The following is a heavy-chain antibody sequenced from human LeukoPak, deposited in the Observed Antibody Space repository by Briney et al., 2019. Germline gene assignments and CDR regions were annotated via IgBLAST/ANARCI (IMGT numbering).Heavy chain of an antibody. D-gene: IGHD3-10*01. V-gene: IGHV4-38-2*01. CDR2: ISHSAIT. CDR1: GYSISSGYY. J-gene: IGHJ4*02. CDR3: ATFYGSGSRYFAY. Sequence: SETLSLTCAVSGYSISSGYYWGWIRQPPRKGLEWIGGISHSAITYHNPSLKSRVTISIDTSKNQFSLKLSSVTAADTAVYYCATFYGSGSRYFAYWGQGALVTVSS.